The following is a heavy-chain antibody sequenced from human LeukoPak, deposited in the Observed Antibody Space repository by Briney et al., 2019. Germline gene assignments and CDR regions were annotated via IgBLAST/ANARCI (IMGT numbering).Heavy chain of an antibody. Sequence: SVKISCKASGGTFSSYAISWVRQAPGQGLEWMGGIIPIFGTANYAQKFQGGVTITADESTSTAYMELSSLRSEDTAVYYCAREEPAAINWFDPWGQGTLVTVSS. J-gene: IGHJ5*02. V-gene: IGHV1-69*13. D-gene: IGHD2-2*02. CDR2: IIPIFGTA. CDR3: AREEPAAINWFDP. CDR1: GGTFSSYA.